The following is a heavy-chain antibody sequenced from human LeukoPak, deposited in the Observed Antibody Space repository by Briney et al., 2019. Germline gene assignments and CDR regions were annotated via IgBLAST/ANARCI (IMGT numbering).Heavy chain of an antibody. CDR1: GGSISSSSYY. V-gene: IGHV4-39*07. J-gene: IGHJ4*02. CDR3: ARASHWNQLHYFDY. Sequence: SETLSLTCTVSGGSISSSSYYWGWIRQPPGKGLEWIGSIYYSGSTYCNPSLKSRVTISVDTSKNQFSLKLSSVTAADTAVYYCARASHWNQLHYFDYWGQGTLVTVSS. D-gene: IGHD1-1*01. CDR2: IYYSGST.